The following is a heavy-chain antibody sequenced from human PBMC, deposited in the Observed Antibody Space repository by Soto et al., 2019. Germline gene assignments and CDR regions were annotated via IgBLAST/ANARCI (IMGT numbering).Heavy chain of an antibody. Sequence: EVQLVESGGVVVQPGGSLRLSCAASGFTFDDYTMHWGRQAPGKGLEWVSLISGDGGSTYYADSVKGRFTISRDNRKNSLYLQMNRLRTEDTALYDCAKDMRKHCDILTYLDYWGQGTLVPGSS. CDR3: AKDMRKHCDILTYLDY. J-gene: IGHJ4*02. V-gene: IGHV3-43*01. CDR2: ISGDGGST. CDR1: GFTFDDYT. D-gene: IGHD3-9*01.